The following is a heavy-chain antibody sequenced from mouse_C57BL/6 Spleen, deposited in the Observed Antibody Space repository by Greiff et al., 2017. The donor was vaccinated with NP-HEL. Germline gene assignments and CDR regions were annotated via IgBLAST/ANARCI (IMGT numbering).Heavy chain of an antibody. J-gene: IGHJ3*01. CDR2: IYPGSGST. CDR1: GYTFTSYW. V-gene: IGHV1-55*01. CDR3: ARSGGLGPAWFAY. Sequence: VQLQQPGAELVKPGASVKMSCKASGYTFTSYWITWVKQRPGQGLEWIGDIYPGSGSTNYNEKFKSKATLTVDTSSSTAYMQLSSLTSEDSAVYYCARSGGLGPAWFAYWGQGTLVTVSA. D-gene: IGHD4-1*01.